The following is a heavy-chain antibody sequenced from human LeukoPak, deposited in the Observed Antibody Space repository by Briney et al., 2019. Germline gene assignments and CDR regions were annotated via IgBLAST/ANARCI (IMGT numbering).Heavy chain of an antibody. Sequence: PSETLSLTCAVSVGSFSGHYWSWIRQPPGEGLEWIGEINDSGSTKYNPSLKSRVTISADTSKNQFSLKLSSVTAADTAVYYCAKNDWFDPWGQGTLVTVSS. V-gene: IGHV4-34*01. J-gene: IGHJ5*02. CDR2: INDSGST. CDR3: AKNDWFDP. CDR1: VGSFSGHY.